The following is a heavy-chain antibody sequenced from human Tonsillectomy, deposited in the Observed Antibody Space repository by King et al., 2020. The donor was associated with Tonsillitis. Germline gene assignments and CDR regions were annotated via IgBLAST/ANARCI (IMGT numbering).Heavy chain of an antibody. V-gene: IGHV4-31*01. D-gene: IGHD2-15*01. CDR2: IYYSGST. CDR3: ARGDKGIVYD. CDR1: GGSISTDGYY. Sequence: QLQESGPGLVKPSQTLSLTCTVSGGSISTDGYYWTWIRQHPGKGLEWIGYIYYSGSTHYNPSLKSLVTISLGTSKNQFSLKLTSVTAADTAVYYCARGDKGIVYDWGQGTLVTVSS. J-gene: IGHJ4*02.